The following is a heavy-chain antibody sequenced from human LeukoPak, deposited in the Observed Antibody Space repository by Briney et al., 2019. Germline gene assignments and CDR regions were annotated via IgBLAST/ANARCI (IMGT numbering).Heavy chain of an antibody. D-gene: IGHD4-17*01. J-gene: IGHJ4*02. Sequence: SGPTRVNPTQTLTLTCTFSGFSLSTSGVGVGWIPPPPGKALEWLALIYWNDDKRYSPSLKSRLTITKDTSKNQVVLTMTNMDPVDTATYYCARRRGPTDEFDYWGQGTLVTVSP. CDR2: IYWNDDK. CDR1: GFSLSTSGVG. V-gene: IGHV2-5*01. CDR3: ARRRGPTDEFDY.